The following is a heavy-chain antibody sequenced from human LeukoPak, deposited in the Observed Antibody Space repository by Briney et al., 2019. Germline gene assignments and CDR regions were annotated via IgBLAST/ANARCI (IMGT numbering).Heavy chain of an antibody. Sequence: GGSLRLSCAASGFTFSSYSMNWVRQAPGKGLEWVSYISGSSSTIYYADSVKGRFTISRDNAKNSLYLQMNSLRAEDTAVYYCAREPFYNYYYYGMDVWGQGTTVTVSS. J-gene: IGHJ6*02. CDR1: GFTFSSYS. CDR3: AREPFYNYYYYGMDV. D-gene: IGHD2/OR15-2a*01. CDR2: ISGSSSTI. V-gene: IGHV3-48*01.